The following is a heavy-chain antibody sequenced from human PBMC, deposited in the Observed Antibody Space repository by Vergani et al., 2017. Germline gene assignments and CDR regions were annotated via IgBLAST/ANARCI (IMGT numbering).Heavy chain of an antibody. V-gene: IGHV3-30*03. CDR3: ARARFLGPQELVY. CDR2: ISYDGSNK. CDR1: GFTFRSYG. Sequence: QGQLVESGGGVIQPGRSLRLSCAASGFTFRSYGMHWVRQAPGKGLEWVAVISYDGSNKYYADSVKGRFTISRDNSKNTLYLQMNSLRAEDTAVYYCARARFLGPQELVYWGQGTLVTVSS. J-gene: IGHJ4*02. D-gene: IGHD3-10*01.